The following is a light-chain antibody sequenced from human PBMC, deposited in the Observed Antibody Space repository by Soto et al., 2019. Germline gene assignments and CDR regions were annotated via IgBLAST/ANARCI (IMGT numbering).Light chain of an antibody. CDR3: SSFVGGNIYV. V-gene: IGLV2-8*01. CDR2: DVS. CDR1: SSDVGGYDL. J-gene: IGLJ1*01. Sequence: QSVLTQPPSASGSPGQSVTISCTGTSSDVGGYDLVAWHQQHPGKAPRLMIYDVSKRPSGVPDRFSGSKSGYTASLTVSGLQAEDEADYYCSSFVGGNIYVFGTGTKVTVL.